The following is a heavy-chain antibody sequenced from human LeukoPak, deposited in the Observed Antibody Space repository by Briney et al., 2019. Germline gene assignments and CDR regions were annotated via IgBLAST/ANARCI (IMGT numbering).Heavy chain of an antibody. V-gene: IGHV3-23*01. Sequence: PGGSLRLSCAASGFTFSSYSMNWVRQAPGKGLEWVSAISGSGVSTYYADSVKGRFTISRDNSKNTLYLQMNSLRAEDTAVYYCAKAFEYSSSSGIDYWGQGTLVTVSS. CDR3: AKAFEYSSSSGIDY. J-gene: IGHJ4*02. CDR1: GFTFSSYS. CDR2: ISGSGVST. D-gene: IGHD6-6*01.